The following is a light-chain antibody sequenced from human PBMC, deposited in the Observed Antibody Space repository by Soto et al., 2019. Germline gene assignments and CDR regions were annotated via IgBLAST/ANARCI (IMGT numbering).Light chain of an antibody. CDR1: SSNIGNNY. V-gene: IGLV1-51*02. Sequence: QSVLTQPPSVSAAPGQKVTISCSGSSSNIGNNYVSWYQQLPGTAPKLLIYENNKRPSVIPDRFSGSKSGTSATLGITGLQTGDEADYYCGTWDSSLSVVVFGGGTQLTVL. CDR2: ENN. J-gene: IGLJ2*01. CDR3: GTWDSSLSVVV.